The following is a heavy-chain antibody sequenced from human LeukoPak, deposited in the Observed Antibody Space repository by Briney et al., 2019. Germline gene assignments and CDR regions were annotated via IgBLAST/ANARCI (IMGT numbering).Heavy chain of an antibody. D-gene: IGHD6-13*01. J-gene: IGHJ4*02. CDR3: ARGYSSSWNYFDY. CDR2: IYSSGST. V-gene: IGHV4-59*01. Sequence: SETLSLTCTVSDGSMRSYYWSWIRQPPGKALEWVGYIYSSGSTNYNPSLKSRVTISVDTSKKQFSLKLSSVTAADTAVYYCARGYSSSWNYFDYWGQGTLVTVSS. CDR1: DGSMRSYY.